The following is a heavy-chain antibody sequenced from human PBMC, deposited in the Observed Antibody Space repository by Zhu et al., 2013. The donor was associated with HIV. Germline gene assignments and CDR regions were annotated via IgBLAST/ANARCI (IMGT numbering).Heavy chain of an antibody. CDR1: GYIFSTHG. CDR3: ARGPPLAVTIFGGFSHFDY. Sequence: QVQLVQSGAEVKKPGDSVKVSCTTSGYIFSTHGTTWVRQAPGEGLEWMGWSSAYNGDTIYAQKFQDRVTMTTDRFTSTAYMELRSLTSDDTAVYFCARGPPLAVTIFGGFSHFDYWGQGSLVTVSS. CDR2: SSAYNGDT. D-gene: IGHD3-16*01. V-gene: IGHV1-18*01. J-gene: IGHJ4*02.